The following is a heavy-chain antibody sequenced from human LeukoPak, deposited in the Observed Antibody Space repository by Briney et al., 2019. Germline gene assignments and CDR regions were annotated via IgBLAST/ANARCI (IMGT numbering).Heavy chain of an antibody. CDR3: AKDIETYSSSWYYFDY. CDR2: ISYDGSNK. D-gene: IGHD6-13*01. CDR1: GFTFSSYA. V-gene: IGHV3-30-3*01. Sequence: GRSLRLSCAASGFTFSSYAMHWVRQAPGKGLEWVAVISYDGSNKYYADSVKGRFTISRDNSKNTLYLQMNSLRAEDTALYYCAKDIETYSSSWYYFDYWGQGTLVTVSS. J-gene: IGHJ4*02.